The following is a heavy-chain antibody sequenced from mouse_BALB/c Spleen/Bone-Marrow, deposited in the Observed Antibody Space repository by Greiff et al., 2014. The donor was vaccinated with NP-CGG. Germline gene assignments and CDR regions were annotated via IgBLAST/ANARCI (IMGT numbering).Heavy chain of an antibody. D-gene: IGHD2-14*01. V-gene: IGHV1S130*01. CDR1: GYTFTNSW. CDR3: ARHHRYAYYFDY. CDR2: IHPNSGNT. J-gene: IGHJ2*01. Sequence: VQLQQSGSVLVRPGASVKLSCKASGYTFTNSWIHWAMQRPGQGLEWIGEIHPNSGNTNYNEKFKGKVTLTADISSSTAYVDLSSLTSEDSAVYYCARHHRYAYYFDYWGQGTTLTVSS.